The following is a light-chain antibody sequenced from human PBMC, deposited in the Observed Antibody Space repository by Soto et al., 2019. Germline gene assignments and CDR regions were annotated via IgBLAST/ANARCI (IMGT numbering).Light chain of an antibody. J-gene: IGKJ1*01. CDR2: GIS. CDR1: QTISSNY. CDR3: QQYNIWPQT. V-gene: IGKV3-15*01. Sequence: PGERATLSCRASQTISSNYFAWYQQKPGQAPRLLIYGISTRATGIPARFSGSGAGTEFTLTISSLQSEDFAVYFCQQYNIWPQTFGQGTKVDIK.